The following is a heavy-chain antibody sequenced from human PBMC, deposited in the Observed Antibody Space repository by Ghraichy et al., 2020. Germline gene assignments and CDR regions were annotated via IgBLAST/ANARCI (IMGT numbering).Heavy chain of an antibody. J-gene: IGHJ4*02. D-gene: IGHD3-22*01. CDR1: GFTLSNYW. V-gene: IGHV3-7*01. CDR3: ARAAYYYDRGDY. Sequence: LRLSCTASGFTLSNYWMGWIRQAPGQGLEWVANIKQDGSEKHDVGPVEGRFTIPRDNAKNSVYLQMNSLRAEDTAVYYCARAAYYYDRGDYWARGTLVTVS. CDR2: IKQDGSEK.